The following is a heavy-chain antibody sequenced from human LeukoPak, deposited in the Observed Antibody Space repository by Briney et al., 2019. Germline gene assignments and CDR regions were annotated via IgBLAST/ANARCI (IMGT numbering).Heavy chain of an antibody. Sequence: PGGSLRLSCAASGFTVSSTYMSWVRQAPGKGLEWVSVRYSGGSTYYADSVKGRFTISRDNSKNTLYLQMDSLRAEDTAVYYCSRGDPDYWGQGTLVTVSS. CDR1: GFTVSSTY. J-gene: IGHJ4*02. CDR2: RYSGGST. V-gene: IGHV3-53*01. D-gene: IGHD3-16*01. CDR3: SRGDPDY.